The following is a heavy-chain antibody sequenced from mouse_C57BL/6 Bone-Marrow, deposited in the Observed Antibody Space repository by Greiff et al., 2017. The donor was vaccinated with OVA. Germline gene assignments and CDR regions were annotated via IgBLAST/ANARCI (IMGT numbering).Heavy chain of an antibody. CDR1: GYTFPSSW. Sequence: VQLQQPGAELVMPGASVKLSCKASGYTFPSSWMHWVKQRPGQGLEWIGEIDPSDSYTNYNQKFKGKSTLTVDKSSSTAYMQLSSLTSEDSAVYYCARGITTVVAYYFDYWGQGTTLTVSS. CDR3: ARGITTVVAYYFDY. J-gene: IGHJ2*01. V-gene: IGHV1-69*01. D-gene: IGHD1-1*01. CDR2: IDPSDSYT.